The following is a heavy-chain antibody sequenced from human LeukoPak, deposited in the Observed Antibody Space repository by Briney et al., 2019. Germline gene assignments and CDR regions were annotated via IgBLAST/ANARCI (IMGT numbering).Heavy chain of an antibody. CDR1: GFIFSYYT. D-gene: IGHD3-22*01. J-gene: IGHJ4*02. CDR2: ITYDGSKK. Sequence: GGSLRLSCAASGFIFSYYTMHWFRQAPGKGLEWVALITYDGSKKYYADSVKGRFTISRDNPNNTLFLEMNSLRAEDTAVYYCARATYYYDSSGYSPDYWGQGTLVTVSS. CDR3: ARATYYYDSSGYSPDY. V-gene: IGHV3-30*04.